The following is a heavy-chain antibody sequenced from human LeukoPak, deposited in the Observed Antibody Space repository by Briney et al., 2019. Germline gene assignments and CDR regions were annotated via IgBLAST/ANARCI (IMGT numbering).Heavy chain of an antibody. CDR1: GGSISSNSYY. CDR3: ARTRYYYNSRSYGAPYYFDY. D-gene: IGHD3-10*01. J-gene: IGHJ4*02. V-gene: IGHV4-39*01. Sequence: SETLSLTCAVSGGSISSNSYYWGWIRQPPGKGLEWIGSIYYSGSTYYHPSLKSRVTISVDTSQNQFSLKLSSVTAADTAVYYCARTRYYYNSRSYGAPYYFDYWGQGTLVTVSS. CDR2: IYYSGST.